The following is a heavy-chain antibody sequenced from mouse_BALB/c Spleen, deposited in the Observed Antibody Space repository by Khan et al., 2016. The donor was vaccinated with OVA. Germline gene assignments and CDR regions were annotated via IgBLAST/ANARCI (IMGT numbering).Heavy chain of an antibody. CDR1: GYTFTNYG. J-gene: IGHJ1*01. Sequence: QVQLRQSGPELKKPGETVKISCKASGYTFTNYGMNWVKQAPGKGLKWMGWINTYTGEPTYADDFKGRFAFSLETSASTAYLQINNLKNEDTASYFCASGGDWYFDVWGAGTTVTVSS. D-gene: IGHD1-1*02. CDR3: ASGGDWYFDV. V-gene: IGHV9-3-1*01. CDR2: INTYTGEP.